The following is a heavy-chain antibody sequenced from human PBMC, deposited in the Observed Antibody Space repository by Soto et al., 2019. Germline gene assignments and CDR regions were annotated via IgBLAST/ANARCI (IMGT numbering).Heavy chain of an antibody. J-gene: IGHJ5*02. V-gene: IGHV4-31*03. Sequence: SETLSLTCTVSGGSISSGGYYWSWIRQHPGKGLEWIGYIYYPGSTYYNPSLKSRVTISVDTSKNQFSLKLSSVTAADTAVFYCARGQYCSGASCDNWFGPWGQGTPVTVSS. D-gene: IGHD2-15*01. CDR3: ARGQYCSGASCDNWFGP. CDR2: IYYPGST. CDR1: GGSISSGGYY.